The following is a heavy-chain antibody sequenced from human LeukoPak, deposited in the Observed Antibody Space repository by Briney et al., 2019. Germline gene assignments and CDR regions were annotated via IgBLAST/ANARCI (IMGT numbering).Heavy chain of an antibody. CDR2: IRYDDNNK. J-gene: IGHJ3*02. V-gene: IGHV3-30*02. CDR1: VFTFSSYG. Sequence: PVGSLRLSCAPSVFTFSSYGMHGLGQAPAKGLEWVAFIRYDDNNKYSADSVKGRFTISRDNSKNTLYLQMNSLRAADTAVYYCAKGTRGYRTDAFDIWGQGTMVTVSS. CDR3: AKGTRGYRTDAFDI. D-gene: IGHD5-18*01.